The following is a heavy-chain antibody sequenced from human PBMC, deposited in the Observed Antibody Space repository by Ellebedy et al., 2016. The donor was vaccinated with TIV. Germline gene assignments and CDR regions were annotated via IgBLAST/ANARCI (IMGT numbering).Heavy chain of an antibody. D-gene: IGHD4-11*01. V-gene: IGHV3-23*01. Sequence: PGGSLRLSCAASGFTFHSYAMNWVRQAPGKGLEWVSGISGSVASTYSADSVKGRFTISRDNSKNTLYLQMNSLRAEDTAVYYCVRGGYSNYRGYYYYGMDVWGQGTTVTVSS. CDR2: ISGSVAST. CDR3: VRGGYSNYRGYYYYGMDV. CDR1: GFTFHSYA. J-gene: IGHJ6*02.